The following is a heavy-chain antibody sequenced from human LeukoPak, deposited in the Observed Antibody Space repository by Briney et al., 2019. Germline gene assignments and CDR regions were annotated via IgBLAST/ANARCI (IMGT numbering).Heavy chain of an antibody. CDR2: ITTTDTTK. V-gene: IGHV3-48*03. CDR1: GFTFSSYE. D-gene: IGHD3-10*01. J-gene: IGHJ3*02. Sequence: GGSLRLSCAASGFTFSSYEMNWVRQGPGKGLEWISYITTTDTTKYYTDSVKGRFTISRDNAKNSLYLQMHSLRAEDTAVYYCARGGFVFDIWGQGTAVTVSS. CDR3: ARGGFVFDI.